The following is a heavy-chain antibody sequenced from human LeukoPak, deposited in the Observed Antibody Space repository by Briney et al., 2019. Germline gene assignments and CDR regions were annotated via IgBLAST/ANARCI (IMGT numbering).Heavy chain of an antibody. V-gene: IGHV3-7*01. J-gene: IGHJ5*02. CDR2: IAEGGNKV. CDR3: VREWFLARFS. CDR1: GFTFDYHW. D-gene: IGHD3-10*01. Sequence: SGGSLRLSCAASGFTFDYHWMTWVRQAPGKGLEWVANIAEGGNKVYYAESVKGRFTISRDNAKNSVFLQMNSLRAEDTAVYYCVREWFLARFSWGQGALVTVSS.